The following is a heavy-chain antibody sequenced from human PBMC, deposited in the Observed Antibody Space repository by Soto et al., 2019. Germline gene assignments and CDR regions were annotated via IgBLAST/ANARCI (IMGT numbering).Heavy chain of an antibody. CDR2: IYYSGST. CDR3: ARGGNYYDSSGSFGY. Sequence: SETLSLTCTVSGGSISSYYWSWIRQPPGKGLEWIGYIYYSGSTNYNPSLKSRVTISVDTSKNQFSLKLSSVTAADTAVYYCARGGNYYDSSGSFGYWGQGTLVTVSS. J-gene: IGHJ4*02. D-gene: IGHD3-22*01. V-gene: IGHV4-59*01. CDR1: GGSISSYY.